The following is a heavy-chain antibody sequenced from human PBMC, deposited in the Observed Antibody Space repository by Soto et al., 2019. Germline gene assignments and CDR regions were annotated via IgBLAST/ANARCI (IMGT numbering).Heavy chain of an antibody. D-gene: IGHD6-6*01. J-gene: IGHJ5*02. Sequence: SETLSLTCTVSGGSISSGDYYWSWIRQPPGKGLEWIGYIYYSGSTYYNPSLKSRVTISVDTSKNQFSLKLSSVTAADTDEYYCAKDGSIAARPRAFVAWGQGTLVTVSS. V-gene: IGHV4-30-4*01. CDR2: IYYSGST. CDR3: AKDGSIAARPRAFVA. CDR1: GGSISSGDYY.